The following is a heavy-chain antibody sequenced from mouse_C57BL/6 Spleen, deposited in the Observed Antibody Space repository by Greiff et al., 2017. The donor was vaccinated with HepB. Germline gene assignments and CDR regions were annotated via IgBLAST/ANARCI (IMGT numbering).Heavy chain of an antibody. CDR2: IDPSDSYT. CDR3: ARSGNYYGRRYFDV. CDR1: GYTFTSYW. V-gene: IGHV1-59*01. D-gene: IGHD1-1*01. Sequence: VQLQQPGAELVRPGTSVKLSCKASGYTFTSYWMHWVKQRPGQGLEWIGVIDPSDSYTNYNQKFKGKATLTVDTSSSTAYMQLSSLTSEDSAVYYCARSGNYYGRRYFDVWGTGTTVTVSS. J-gene: IGHJ1*03.